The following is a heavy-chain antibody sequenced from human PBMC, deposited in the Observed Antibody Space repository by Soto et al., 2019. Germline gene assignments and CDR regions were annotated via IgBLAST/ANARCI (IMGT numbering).Heavy chain of an antibody. CDR2: IYSSGST. Sequence: SXTLSLTCTASGASISTYYWNWIRQPPGKGLESIGYIYSSGSTNYNPSLKSRVAISIDTSKKQISLKLSSVTAADTAVYYCARSIDSWGQGTLVTVSS. CDR1: GASISTYY. J-gene: IGHJ5*01. CDR3: ARSIDS. V-gene: IGHV4-59*12.